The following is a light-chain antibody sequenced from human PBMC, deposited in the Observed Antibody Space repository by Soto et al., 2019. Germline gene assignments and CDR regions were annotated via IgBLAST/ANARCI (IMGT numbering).Light chain of an antibody. CDR3: GTWDSTLTVVV. J-gene: IGLJ2*01. Sequence: QSVLTQPPSASGSPGQSVTISCTGTSSDVGGYNYVSWYQQHPGKAPKLMIYEVSKRPSGVPDRFSGSKSGNTASLTVSGLQAEDEADYYCGTWDSTLTVVVFGGGTQLTVL. CDR2: EVS. CDR1: SSDVGGYNY. V-gene: IGLV2-8*01.